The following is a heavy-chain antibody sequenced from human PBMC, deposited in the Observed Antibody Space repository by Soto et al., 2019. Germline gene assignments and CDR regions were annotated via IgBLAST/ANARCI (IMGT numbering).Heavy chain of an antibody. V-gene: IGHV1-2*02. J-gene: IGHJ6*02. CDR3: ASSNDSSGYYYYYYYYGMDV. D-gene: IGHD3-22*01. CDR1: GYTFTGYY. Sequence: ASVKVSCKASGYTFTGYYMHWVRQAPGQGLEWMGWINPNSGGTNYAQKFQGRVTMTRDTSISTAYMELSRLRSDDTAVYYCASSNDSSGYYYYYYYYGMDVWGQGTTVTGSS. CDR2: INPNSGGT.